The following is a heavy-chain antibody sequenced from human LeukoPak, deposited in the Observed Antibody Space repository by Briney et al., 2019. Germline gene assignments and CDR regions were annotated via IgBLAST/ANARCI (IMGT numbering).Heavy chain of an antibody. V-gene: IGHV3-23*01. J-gene: IGHJ4*02. Sequence: GGSLRLSCAASGFTFSSYSMNWVRQAPGKGLEWVSAISNTGGRTDYADSVKGRFTISRDNSKSTLYLQMDSLRAEDTAVYYCARDEDTSALSEYWGQGTLVTVSS. CDR1: GFTFSSYS. CDR3: ARDEDTSALSEY. CDR2: ISNTGGRT. D-gene: IGHD2/OR15-2a*01.